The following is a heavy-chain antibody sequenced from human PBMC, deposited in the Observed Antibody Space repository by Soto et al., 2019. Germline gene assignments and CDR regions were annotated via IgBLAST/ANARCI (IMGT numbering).Heavy chain of an antibody. D-gene: IGHD3-16*01. CDR3: TPQNDYVLGPDY. V-gene: IGHV3-73*01. CDR1: GFTFSGSA. J-gene: IGHJ4*02. CDR2: IRSKANSYAT. Sequence: EVQLVESGGGLVQPGGSLKLSCAASGFTFSGSAMHWVRQASGKGLEWVGRIRSKANSYATAYAASVKGRFTISRDDSKNTAYLQMNSLKTEDTAVYYCTPQNDYVLGPDYWGQGTLVTVSS.